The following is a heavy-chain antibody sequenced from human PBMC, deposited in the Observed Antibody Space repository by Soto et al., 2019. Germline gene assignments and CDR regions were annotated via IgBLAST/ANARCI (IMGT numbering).Heavy chain of an antibody. J-gene: IGHJ4*02. D-gene: IGHD3-22*01. V-gene: IGHV4-30-2*01. CDR2: IYYGGST. CDR3: ARVRREYDNSGPVDY. CDR1: GGSISSGDYS. Sequence: QLQLQESGSGLVKPSQTLSLTCAVSGGSISSGDYSWNWIRQPPGKGLEWIGYIYYGGSTYYNPSLQSRVTMSVDRSRNQFSLKLNSVTVADTAVYYCARVRREYDNSGPVDYWGQGTLVTVSS.